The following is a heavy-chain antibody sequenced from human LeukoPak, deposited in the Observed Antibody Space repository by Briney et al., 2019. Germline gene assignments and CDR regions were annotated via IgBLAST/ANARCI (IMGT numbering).Heavy chain of an antibody. V-gene: IGHV5-51*01. J-gene: IGHJ4*02. CDR2: IYPGDSDT. CDR3: ARHVEMATIGIDY. Sequence: GESLKISGKGSGYSFTSYWIGWVRQMPGKGLEWMGIIYPGDSDTRYSPSFQGQVTISADKSISTAYLQWSSLKASDTAIYYCARHVEMATIGIDYWGQGTLVTVSS. CDR1: GYSFTSYW. D-gene: IGHD5-24*01.